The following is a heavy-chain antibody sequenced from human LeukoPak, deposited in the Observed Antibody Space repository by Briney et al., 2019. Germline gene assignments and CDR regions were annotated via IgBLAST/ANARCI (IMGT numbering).Heavy chain of an antibody. V-gene: IGHV1-2*02. CDR3: ASSTMVRGMDV. D-gene: IGHD3-10*01. J-gene: IGHJ6*02. Sequence: ASVKVSCKASGYTFTGYYMHWVRQAPGQGLEWMGWINPNSGGKNYAQKFQGRVTMTRDTSISTAYMELSRLRSDDTAVYYCASSTMVRGMDVWGQGTTVTVSS. CDR1: GYTFTGYY. CDR2: INPNSGGK.